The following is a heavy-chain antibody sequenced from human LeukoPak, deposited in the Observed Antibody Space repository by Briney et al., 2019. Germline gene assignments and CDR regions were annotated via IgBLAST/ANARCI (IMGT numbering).Heavy chain of an antibody. J-gene: IGHJ6*02. V-gene: IGHV1-58*01. CDR3: AATSIRMVQRIIYYGKDV. CDR2: IVVGTGKT. D-gene: IGHD3-10*01. Sequence: SVKVSCKASGFTNSNSSVQWVRQARGQRPEWIGWIVVGTGKTNYAQMLQERVTITRDMSTGTVDMELSSLRSEDTAVYYCAATSIRMVQRIIYYGKDVWGQGTTVTVSS. CDR1: GFTNSNSS.